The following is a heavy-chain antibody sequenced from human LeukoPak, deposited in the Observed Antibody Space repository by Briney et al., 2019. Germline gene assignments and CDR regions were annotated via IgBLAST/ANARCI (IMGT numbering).Heavy chain of an antibody. CDR3: AKSTRAVMAMMDV. Sequence: GGSLRLSCAASGFTFSSYSMNWVRQAPGKGLEWVSSISSRSTYIYYADSVKGRFTISRDNAKNSLYLQMNSLRAEDTAVYFCAKSTRAVMAMMDVWGKGTTVTVSS. J-gene: IGHJ6*04. V-gene: IGHV3-21*01. D-gene: IGHD3-16*01. CDR1: GFTFSSYS. CDR2: ISSRSTYI.